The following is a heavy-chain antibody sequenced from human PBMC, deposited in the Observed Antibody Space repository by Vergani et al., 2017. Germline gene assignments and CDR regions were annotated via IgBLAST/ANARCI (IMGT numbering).Heavy chain of an antibody. J-gene: IGHJ4*02. CDR1: GGSISSSSYY. CDR3: ARDPPITMIVVGTGY. V-gene: IGHV4-39*07. CDR2: IYYSGST. Sequence: QLQLQESGPGLVKPSETLSLTCTVSGGSISSSSYYWGWIRQPPGKGLEWIGSIYYSGSTYYNPSLKSRVTISVDTSKNQFSLKLSSVTAADTAVYYCARDPPITMIVVGTGYWGQGTLVTVSS. D-gene: IGHD3-22*01.